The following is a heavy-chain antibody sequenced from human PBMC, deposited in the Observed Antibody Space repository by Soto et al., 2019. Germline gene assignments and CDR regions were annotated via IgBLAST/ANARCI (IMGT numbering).Heavy chain of an antibody. J-gene: IGHJ4*02. CDR1: GGSISSTSHY. CDR2: INYSGGT. D-gene: IGHD3-10*01. CDR3: ARVQYYYGSGSYYFEY. Sequence: SETLSLTCTVSGGSISSTSHYWGWIRQPPGKGLEWIGSINYSGGTYYNPSLKSRVTISVDTSKNQFSLELSSVTAADTAVYYCARVQYYYGSGSYYFEYWGQGTLVTVSS. V-gene: IGHV4-39*01.